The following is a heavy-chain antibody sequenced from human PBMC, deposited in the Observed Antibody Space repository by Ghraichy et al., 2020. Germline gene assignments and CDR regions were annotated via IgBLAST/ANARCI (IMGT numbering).Heavy chain of an antibody. Sequence: ESLNISCTVSGGSINNNNYYWGWIRQPPGKGLEWIVNVHYSGNTYYNPSLRSRVTTSVDTAKNQFSLSLSSVTAADTAVYYCARGYCSGEWCNNYYYAMDVWGQGTTVTVSS. V-gene: IGHV4-39*01. CDR1: GGSINNNNYY. CDR2: VHYSGNT. J-gene: IGHJ6*02. CDR3: ARGYCSGEWCNNYYYAMDV. D-gene: IGHD2-15*01.